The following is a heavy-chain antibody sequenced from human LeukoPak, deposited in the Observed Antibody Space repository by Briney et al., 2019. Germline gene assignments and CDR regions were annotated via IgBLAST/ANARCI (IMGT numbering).Heavy chain of an antibody. V-gene: IGHV3-48*01. D-gene: IGHD6-13*01. CDR3: ARATAAGDY. CDR2: ISSSSSTI. CDR1: GFTFSSFW. Sequence: GGSLRLSCVASGFTFSSFWMSWVRQAPGKGLEWVSYISSSSSTIYYADSVKGRFTISRDNAKNSLYLQMNSLRAEDTAVYYCARATAAGDYWGQGTLVTVSS. J-gene: IGHJ4*02.